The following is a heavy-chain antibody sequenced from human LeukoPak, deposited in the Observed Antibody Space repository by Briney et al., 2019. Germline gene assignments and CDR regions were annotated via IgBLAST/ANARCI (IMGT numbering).Heavy chain of an antibody. J-gene: IGHJ3*01. CDR3: AREDDDRGPNTLDV. D-gene: IGHD3-10*01. CDR1: GFTFSSHS. Sequence: QPGGSLRLSCAASGFTFSSHSMNWVRQAPGKGLEWVSYIDSGSGNIYYRDSVKGRLTISRDNAQNSLYLQMDSLRDEDTAVYYCAREDDDRGPNTLDVWGQGTVVTVSS. V-gene: IGHV3-48*02. CDR2: IDSGSGNI.